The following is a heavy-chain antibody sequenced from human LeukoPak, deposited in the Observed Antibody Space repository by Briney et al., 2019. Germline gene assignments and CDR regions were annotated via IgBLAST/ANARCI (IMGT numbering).Heavy chain of an antibody. V-gene: IGHV3-11*01. CDR3: AKAPLDYDFWSGHFLDY. J-gene: IGHJ4*02. CDR2: ISSSGSTI. CDR1: GFTFSDYY. Sequence: GGSLRLSCAASGFTFSDYYMSWIRQAPGKGLEWVSYISSSGSTIYYADSVKGRFTISRDNAKNSLYLQMNSLRAEDTAVYYCAKAPLDYDFWSGHFLDYWGQGTLVTVSS. D-gene: IGHD3-3*01.